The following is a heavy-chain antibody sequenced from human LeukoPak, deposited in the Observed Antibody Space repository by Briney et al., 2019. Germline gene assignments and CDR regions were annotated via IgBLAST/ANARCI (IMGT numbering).Heavy chain of an antibody. CDR1: GFSFGDYA. J-gene: IGHJ2*01. Sequence: PGGSLKLSCTTSGFSFGDYAVSWFRQAPGKGLEWVSYISSSSTTIYYADSVKGRFTISRDNAKNSLYLQMNSLRAEDTAVYYCASRWYFDLWGRGTLVSVSS. CDR3: ASRWYFDL. V-gene: IGHV3-11*04. CDR2: ISSSSTTI.